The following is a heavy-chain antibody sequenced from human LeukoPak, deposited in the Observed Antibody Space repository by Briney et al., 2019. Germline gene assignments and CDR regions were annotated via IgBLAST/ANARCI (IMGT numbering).Heavy chain of an antibody. CDR1: GFTSSGLW. CDR2: IKQDGSEK. Sequence: GGSLRLSCAASGFTSSGLWMRWVRQAPGKGLEWVANIKQDGSEKSYADSVKGRLTISRDNAKNSPYLQVNSLRADDPAVYYCAREDDYGDYDYWGQGTLVTVSS. V-gene: IGHV3-7*01. D-gene: IGHD4-17*01. J-gene: IGHJ4*02. CDR3: AREDDYGDYDY.